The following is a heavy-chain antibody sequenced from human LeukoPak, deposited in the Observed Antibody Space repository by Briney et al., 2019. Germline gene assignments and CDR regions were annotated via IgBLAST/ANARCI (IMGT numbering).Heavy chain of an antibody. Sequence: PPETLSLTCTVSGGSISSYYWSWIRQPPGKGLEWIAYIYYSGITNYNPSLKSRVTISVDTSKNQFSLKLSSVTAADAAVYYCARDVSGSSWHDYWGQGTLVTVSS. CDR1: GGSISSYY. D-gene: IGHD6-13*01. CDR2: IYYSGIT. CDR3: ARDVSGSSWHDY. V-gene: IGHV4-59*01. J-gene: IGHJ4*02.